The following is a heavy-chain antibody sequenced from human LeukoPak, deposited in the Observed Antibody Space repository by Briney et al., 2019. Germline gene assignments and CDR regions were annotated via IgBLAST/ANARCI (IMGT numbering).Heavy chain of an antibody. CDR2: IYYSGST. D-gene: IGHD3-10*01. Sequence: SQTPSLTCTVSGGSISSYYWSWIRQPPGKGLEWIGYIYYSGSTNYNPSLKSRVTISVDTSKNQFSLKLSSVTAADTAVYYCARIYGSGAFDIWGQGTMVTVSS. CDR1: GGSISSYY. V-gene: IGHV4-59*01. CDR3: ARIYGSGAFDI. J-gene: IGHJ3*02.